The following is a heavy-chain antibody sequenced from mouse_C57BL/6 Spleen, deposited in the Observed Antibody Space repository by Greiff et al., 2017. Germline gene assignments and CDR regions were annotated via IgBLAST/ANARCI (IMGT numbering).Heavy chain of an antibody. CDR1: GSTFTSYR. CDR3: ARRGVSTYYFDY. V-gene: IGHV1-50*01. Sequence: VQLQQPGAELVKPGASVKLSCKASGSTFTSYRMQWLKQRPGQGLEWIGEIDPSDSYTNYNQKFKGKATLTVDTSSSTAYMQLSSLTSEDSAVYYCARRGVSTYYFDYWGQGTTLTVSS. J-gene: IGHJ2*01. CDR2: IDPSDSYT. D-gene: IGHD2-3*01.